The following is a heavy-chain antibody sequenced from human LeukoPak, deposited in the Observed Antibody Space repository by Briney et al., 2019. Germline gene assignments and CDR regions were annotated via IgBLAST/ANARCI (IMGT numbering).Heavy chain of an antibody. CDR3: ARDKPRRDFWSGYSLSFDP. V-gene: IGHV3-21*01. Sequence: PGGSLRLSCAASGFTFSDFGMNWVRQAPGKGLEWVSSISAHSRYIYYADSVKGRFTISRDNAQSSLYLQMNSLRAEDTAVYYCARDKPRRDFWSGYSLSFDPWGQGTLVTVSS. D-gene: IGHD3-3*01. CDR1: GFTFSDFG. CDR2: ISAHSRYI. J-gene: IGHJ5*02.